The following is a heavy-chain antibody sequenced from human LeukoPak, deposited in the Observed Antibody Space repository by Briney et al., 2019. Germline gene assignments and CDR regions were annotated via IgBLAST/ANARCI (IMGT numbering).Heavy chain of an antibody. CDR3: ARGKGYFDY. CDR1: GGSISSYY. J-gene: IGHJ4*02. CDR2: IYYSGST. Sequence: SETLSLTCTVSGGSISSYYWSWIRQPPGKGLEWIGYIYYSGSTNYNPSLKSRVTISIDTSKNQFSLNLKSVTAADTAVYYCARGKGYFDYWGQGTLVTVSS. V-gene: IGHV4-59*01.